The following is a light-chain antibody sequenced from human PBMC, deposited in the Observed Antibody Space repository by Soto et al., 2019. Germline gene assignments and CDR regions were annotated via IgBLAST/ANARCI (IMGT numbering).Light chain of an antibody. CDR1: SSDVGGYNY. V-gene: IGLV2-14*01. CDR3: SSYTSSSTLAV. J-gene: IGLJ2*01. CDR2: EVS. Sequence: QSALTQPASVSGSPGQSITSSCTGTSSDVGGYNYVSWYQQHPGKAPKLMIYEVSNRPSGVSNRFSGSKSGNTASLTISGLQAEDEADYYCSSYTSSSTLAVFGGGTKLTVL.